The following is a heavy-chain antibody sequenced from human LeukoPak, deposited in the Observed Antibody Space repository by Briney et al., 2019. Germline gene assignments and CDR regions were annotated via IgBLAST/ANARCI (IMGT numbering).Heavy chain of an antibody. D-gene: IGHD4-17*01. J-gene: IGHJ4*02. V-gene: IGHV4-34*01. Sequence: PSETLSLTCTISGGSISSYFWTWIRQPPGKGLEWIGEINHSGSTNYNPSLKSRVTISVDTSKNQFSLKLSSVTAADTAVYYCARSYRGSRTTVTTRVGKELDYWGQGTLVTVSS. CDR2: INHSGST. CDR3: ARSYRGSRTTVTTRVGKELDY. CDR1: GGSISSYF.